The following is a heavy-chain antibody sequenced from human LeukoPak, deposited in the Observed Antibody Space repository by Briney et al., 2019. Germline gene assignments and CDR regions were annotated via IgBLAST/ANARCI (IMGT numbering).Heavy chain of an antibody. Sequence: SETLSLTCTVSGGSISSSSYYWGWIRQPPGKGLEWIGSIYYSGSTYYNPYLKSRVTISVDTSKNQFSLKLSSVTAAHTAVYYCARLDNTPGFGFLEWLLFDYWGQGTLVTVSS. CDR1: GGSISSSSYY. CDR2: IYYSGST. V-gene: IGHV4-39*01. CDR3: ARLDNTPGFGFLEWLLFDY. D-gene: IGHD3-3*01. J-gene: IGHJ4*02.